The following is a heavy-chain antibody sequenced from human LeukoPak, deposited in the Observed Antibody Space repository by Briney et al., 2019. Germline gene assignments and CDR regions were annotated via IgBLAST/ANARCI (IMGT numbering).Heavy chain of an antibody. CDR3: ATISSLVYAIPKEEFDY. D-gene: IGHD2-8*01. Sequence: GASVKVSCKASGYTFTSYYMHWVRQAPGQGLEWMGIINPSGGSTSYAQKFQGRVTMTRDTSTSTVYMELSSLRSEDTAVYYCATISSLVYAIPKEEFDYWGQGTLVTVSS. J-gene: IGHJ4*02. V-gene: IGHV1-46*01. CDR1: GYTFTSYY. CDR2: INPSGGST.